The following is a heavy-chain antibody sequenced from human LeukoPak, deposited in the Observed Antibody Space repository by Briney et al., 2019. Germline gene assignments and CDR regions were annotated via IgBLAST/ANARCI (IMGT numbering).Heavy chain of an antibody. CDR3: AKGAGGFSYYNWFDP. V-gene: IGHV4-38-2*02. J-gene: IGHJ5*02. CDR1: GYSISNGYY. Sequence: SETLSLTCNVSGYSISNGYYWGWIRQPPGKGLEWIGSIYYSGTTHYNPSLESRVTISVDTSKNQFSLKLASVTAADTAIYYCAKGAGGFSYYNWFDPWGQGTLVTVSS. D-gene: IGHD5-18*01. CDR2: IYYSGTT.